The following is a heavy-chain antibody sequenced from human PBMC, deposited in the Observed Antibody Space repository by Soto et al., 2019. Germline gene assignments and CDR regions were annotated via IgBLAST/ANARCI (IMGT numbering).Heavy chain of an antibody. J-gene: IGHJ6*02. CDR1: GGSFSGYY. Sequence: SETLSLTCAVYGGSFSGYYWSWIRQPPGKGLEWIGEINHSGSTNYNPSLKSRVTISVDTSKNQFSLNLSSVTAADTAVYYCGRDAVTKRDFYYYGMDVWGRGTTVTVSS. CDR2: INHSGST. D-gene: IGHD4-4*01. V-gene: IGHV4-34*01. CDR3: GRDAVTKRDFYYYGMDV.